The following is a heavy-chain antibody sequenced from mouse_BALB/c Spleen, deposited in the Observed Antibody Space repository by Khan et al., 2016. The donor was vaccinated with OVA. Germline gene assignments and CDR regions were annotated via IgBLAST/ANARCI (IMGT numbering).Heavy chain of an antibody. CDR3: ARRGAARGTWDYFDY. D-gene: IGHD3-1*01. Sequence: QVQLKESGTELARPGTSVKMSCKAAGYTFSNYWIGWVKQRPGHGLEWIGDIYPGGGYTNYNENFKGKATLTADTSSSTAYMQLSSLASEDSAIYYCARRGAARGTWDYFDYWGQGTTVTVSS. J-gene: IGHJ2*01. CDR2: IYPGGGYT. CDR1: GYTFSNYW. V-gene: IGHV1-63*02.